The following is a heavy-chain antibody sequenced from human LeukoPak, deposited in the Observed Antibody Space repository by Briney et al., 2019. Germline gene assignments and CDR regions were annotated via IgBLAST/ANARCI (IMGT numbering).Heavy chain of an antibody. CDR3: ARGLDPTSGYYLDY. J-gene: IGHJ4*02. CDR2: IDSDGSST. D-gene: IGHD3-22*01. CDR1: GFTFSGYW. V-gene: IGHV3-74*01. Sequence: PGVSLRLSCAASGFTFSGYWMHWVRQAPGKGLVWVSRIDSDGSSTRYADSVKGRFTISRDNAKNTLYLQMNSLRVEDTAVYYCARGLDPTSGYYLDYWGQGTLVTVSS.